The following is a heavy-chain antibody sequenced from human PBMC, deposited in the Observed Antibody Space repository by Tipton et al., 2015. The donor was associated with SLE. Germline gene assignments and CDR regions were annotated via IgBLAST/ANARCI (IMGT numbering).Heavy chain of an antibody. CDR2: IYSGGST. D-gene: IGHD1-26*01. CDR1: GFTLRSNY. CDR3: ARERGGDAFDI. V-gene: IGHV3-66*02. J-gene: IGHJ3*02. Sequence: SLRLSCAASGFTLRSNYMSWVRQAPGKGLEWVSVIYSGGSTYYADSVKGRFTISRDNSKNTLYLQMNSLRAEDTAVYYCARERGGDAFDIWGQGTMVTVSS.